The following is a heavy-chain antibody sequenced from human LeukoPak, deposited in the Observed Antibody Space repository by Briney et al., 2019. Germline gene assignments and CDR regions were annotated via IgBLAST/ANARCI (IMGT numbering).Heavy chain of an antibody. CDR1: GFTFSSYW. CDR3: ARAVGSYYPRAEYFQH. CDR2: IKQDGSEK. V-gene: IGHV3-7*01. J-gene: IGHJ1*01. D-gene: IGHD3-10*01. Sequence: GGSLRLSCAASGFTFSSYWMSWVRQAPGKGLEWVANIKQDGSEKYYVDSVKGRFTISRDNAKNSLYLQMNSLRAEDKAVYYCARAVGSYYPRAEYFQHWGQGTLVTVSS.